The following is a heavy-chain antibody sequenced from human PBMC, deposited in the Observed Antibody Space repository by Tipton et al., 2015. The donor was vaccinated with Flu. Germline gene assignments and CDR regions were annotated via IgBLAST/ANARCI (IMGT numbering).Heavy chain of an antibody. D-gene: IGHD2-2*01. CDR1: GGSISSYTYY. Sequence: TLSLTCTVSGGSISSYTYYWGWFRQSPGTGLEWIGSIYYSGTTYYNPSLKSRVTMSIDTSKNQFSLKVTSVTAADTAVYYCARNAADSWGQGTLVTVSS. V-gene: IGHV4-39*07. CDR2: IYYSGTT. J-gene: IGHJ4*02. CDR3: ARNAADS.